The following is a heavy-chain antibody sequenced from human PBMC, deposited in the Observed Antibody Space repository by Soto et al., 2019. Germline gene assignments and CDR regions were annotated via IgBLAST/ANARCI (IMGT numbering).Heavy chain of an antibody. CDR2: IHYSGST. CDR3: ARGGWSLDY. J-gene: IGHJ4*02. Sequence: QVQLQESGPGLVKPSETLSLTCSVSGGSIISHYWSWIRQPPGKGLEWIGYIHYSGSTDYNPSLNSRLTMSVDTSPNQFSLKLSSVTAADTAVYYCARGGWSLDYWGQGTLVTVSS. CDR1: GGSIISHY. V-gene: IGHV4-59*11. D-gene: IGHD2-15*01.